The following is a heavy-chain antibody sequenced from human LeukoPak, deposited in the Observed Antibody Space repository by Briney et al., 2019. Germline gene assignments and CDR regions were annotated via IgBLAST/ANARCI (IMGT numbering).Heavy chain of an antibody. CDR3: AKDRGYGSGSYTNDY. CDR1: GFTFDDYA. V-gene: IGHV3-9*01. Sequence: GGSLRLSCAASGFTFDDYAMHWVRQAPGKGLEWVSGISWNSGSIGYADSVKGRFTISRDSSKNTLYLEMNSLRAEDTAVYYCAKDRGYGSGSYTNDYWGQGTLVTVSS. J-gene: IGHJ4*02. CDR2: ISWNSGSI. D-gene: IGHD3-10*01.